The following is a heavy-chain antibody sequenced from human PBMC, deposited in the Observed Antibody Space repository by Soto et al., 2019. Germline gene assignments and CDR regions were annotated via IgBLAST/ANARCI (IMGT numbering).Heavy chain of an antibody. D-gene: IGHD6-13*01. CDR3: ARDNRAAAGNYYYYGMDV. J-gene: IGHJ6*02. V-gene: IGHV1-46*01. CDR1: GYTFTSYY. Sequence: ASVKVSCKASGYTFTSYYMHWVRQAPGQGLEWMGIINPSGGSTSYAQKLQGRVTMTRDTSTSTVYMELSSLRSEDTAVYYCARDNRAAAGNYYYYGMDVWGQGTTVTVSS. CDR2: INPSGGST.